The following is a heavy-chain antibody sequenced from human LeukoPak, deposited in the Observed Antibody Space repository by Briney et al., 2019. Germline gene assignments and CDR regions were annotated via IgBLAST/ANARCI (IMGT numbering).Heavy chain of an antibody. Sequence: ASVKVSCKASGYTFTGYYMHWVRQAPGQGLEWMGWINPNSGGANYAQKFQGRVTMTRDTSISTACMELSRLRSDDTAVYYCARDPNYGGNSGEFDYWGQGTLVTVSS. CDR1: GYTFTGYY. V-gene: IGHV1-2*02. J-gene: IGHJ4*02. D-gene: IGHD4-23*01. CDR3: ARDPNYGGNSGEFDY. CDR2: INPNSGGA.